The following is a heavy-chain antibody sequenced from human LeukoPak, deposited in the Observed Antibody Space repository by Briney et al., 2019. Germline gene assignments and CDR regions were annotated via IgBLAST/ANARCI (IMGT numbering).Heavy chain of an antibody. CDR3: VKDRWVDH. CDR1: GFIFSPYA. V-gene: IGHV3-64D*06. CDR2: ISSEGKTT. D-gene: IGHD6-13*01. J-gene: IGHJ4*02. Sequence: GGSLRLSCSASGFIFSPYAMHWVRQAPGKGLECVSSISSEGKTTYYADSVKGRFTISRDNSKNTLYLQMSSLRPEDTAVYYCVKDRWVDHWGQGTLVTVSS.